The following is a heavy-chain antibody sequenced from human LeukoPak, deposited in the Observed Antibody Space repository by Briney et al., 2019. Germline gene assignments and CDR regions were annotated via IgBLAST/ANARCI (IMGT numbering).Heavy chain of an antibody. CDR2: ISGSGAGT. CDR1: GFIFNKYG. CDR3: AKVVGGTGDVFDI. V-gene: IGHV3-23*01. Sequence: PGRSLRLSCAASGFIFNKYGMHWVRQAPGKGLEWVSDISGSGAGTYYADSVKGRFSISRDNSKHTLYLQMNSLRTEDTARYYCAKVVGGTGDVFDIWGQGTMVTVSS. D-gene: IGHD1-26*01. J-gene: IGHJ3*02.